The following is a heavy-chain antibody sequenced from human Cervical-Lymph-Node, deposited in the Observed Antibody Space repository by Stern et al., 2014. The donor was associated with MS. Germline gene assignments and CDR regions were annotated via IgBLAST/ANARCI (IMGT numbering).Heavy chain of an antibody. Sequence: QMQLVQSGAEVKKPGASVTVSCKASGYTFTEHALHWVRRAPRPGLEWMGWINGVNGKTRYSQKLQDIITITRDTSATTAYMELSSLRFEDTAVYYCASCLSGSCGSFLDYWGQGTLVTVSS. J-gene: IGHJ4*02. V-gene: IGHV1-3*01. CDR2: INGVNGKT. D-gene: IGHD6-13*01. CDR1: GYTFTEHA. CDR3: ASCLSGSCGSFLDY.